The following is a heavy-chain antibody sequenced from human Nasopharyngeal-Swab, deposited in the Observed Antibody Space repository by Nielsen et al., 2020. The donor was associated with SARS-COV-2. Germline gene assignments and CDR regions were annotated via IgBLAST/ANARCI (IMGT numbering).Heavy chain of an antibody. CDR2: ISWNSGSI. CDR3: AKGRSGWSYYGMDV. Sequence: VRQAPGKGLEWVSGISWNSGSIGYADSVKGRFTIFRDNAKNSLYLQMNSLRAEDTALYYCAKGRSGWSYYGMDVWGQGTTVTVSS. J-gene: IGHJ6*02. V-gene: IGHV3-9*01. D-gene: IGHD6-19*01.